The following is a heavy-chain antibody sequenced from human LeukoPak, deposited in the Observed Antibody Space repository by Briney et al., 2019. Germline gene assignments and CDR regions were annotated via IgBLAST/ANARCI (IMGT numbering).Heavy chain of an antibody. CDR1: GYSISSGYY. J-gene: IGHJ4*02. CDR2: IYHSGST. Sequence: SETLSLTCTVSGYSISSGYYWGWIRQPPGKGLEWIGSIYHSGSTYYNPSLKSRVTISVDTSKNQFSLKLSSVTAADTAVYYCARVRGGDFDYWGQGTLVTVSS. V-gene: IGHV4-38-2*02. CDR3: ARVRGGDFDY.